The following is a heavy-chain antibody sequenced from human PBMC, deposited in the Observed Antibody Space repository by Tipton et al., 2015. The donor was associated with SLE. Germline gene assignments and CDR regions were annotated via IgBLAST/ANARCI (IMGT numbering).Heavy chain of an antibody. CDR1: GGSITSSSFY. CDR3: ARVPTSSSAFDY. J-gene: IGHJ4*02. CDR2: IYYGGNT. Sequence: LRLSCAVSGGSITSSSFYWDWIRQPPGKALEWIGSIYYGGNTYYNPSLKSRVTMSVDTSKNHVSLKLSSVTAADTAVYYCARVPTSSSAFDYWGQGTLVTVSS. V-gene: IGHV4-39*02.